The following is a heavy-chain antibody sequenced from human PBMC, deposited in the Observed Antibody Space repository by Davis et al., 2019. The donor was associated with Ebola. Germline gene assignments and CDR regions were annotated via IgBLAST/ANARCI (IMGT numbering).Heavy chain of an antibody. J-gene: IGHJ6*02. CDR1: GGSISYYY. CDR3: ARDFWSGYPGAYGLDV. CDR2: IYFSGST. V-gene: IGHV4-59*01. D-gene: IGHD3-3*01. Sequence: MPSETLSLTCTVSGGSISYYYWNWIRQAPGKGLEWIGDIYFSGSTNYNPSLKSRVTISVDTSKNQFSLKLSSVTAADTAVYYCARDFWSGYPGAYGLDVWGQGTTVTVSS.